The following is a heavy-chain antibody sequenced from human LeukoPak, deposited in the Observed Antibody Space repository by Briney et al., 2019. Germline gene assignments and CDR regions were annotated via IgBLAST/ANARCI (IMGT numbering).Heavy chain of an antibody. CDR2: IYYSGST. CDR1: GGSISSNY. CDR3: ARTSGGSSWYRGYYFDY. J-gene: IGHJ4*02. V-gene: IGHV4-59*01. Sequence: SETLSLTCSVSGGSISSNYWNWIRQPPGKGLEWIGYIYYSGSTNYNPSLKSRVTISVDTSKNQFSLKLSSVTAADTAVYYCARTSGGSSWYRGYYFDYWGQGTLVTVSS. D-gene: IGHD6-13*01.